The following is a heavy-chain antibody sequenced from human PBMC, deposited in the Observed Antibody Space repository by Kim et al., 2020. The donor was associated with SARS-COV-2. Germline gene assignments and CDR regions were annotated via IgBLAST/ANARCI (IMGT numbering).Heavy chain of an antibody. V-gene: IGHV4-30-4*01. Sequence: SETLSLTCTVSGGSISSGDYYWSWIRQPPGKGLEWIGYIYYSGSTYYNPSLKSRVTISVDTSKNQFALKLSSVTAADTAVYYCASTPYYYDSSGLWYWGRGTLVTVPS. CDR3: ASTPYYYDSSGLWY. CDR1: GGSISSGDYY. D-gene: IGHD3-22*01. J-gene: IGHJ4*02. CDR2: IYYSGST.